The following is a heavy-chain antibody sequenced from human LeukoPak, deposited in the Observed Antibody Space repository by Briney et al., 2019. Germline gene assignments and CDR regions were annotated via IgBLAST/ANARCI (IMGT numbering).Heavy chain of an antibody. D-gene: IGHD3-3*01. V-gene: IGHV4-4*02. J-gene: IGHJ4*02. CDR3: AREEVKMKNYDFWSGYLLSPFDY. CDR1: GGSISSSNW. Sequence: SGTLSLTCAVSGGSISSSNWWSWVRQPPGKGLEWIGEIYHSGSTNYNPSLKSRVTISVDKSKNQFSLKLSSVTAADTAVYYCAREEVKMKNYDFWSGYLLSPFDYWGQGTLVTVSS. CDR2: IYHSGST.